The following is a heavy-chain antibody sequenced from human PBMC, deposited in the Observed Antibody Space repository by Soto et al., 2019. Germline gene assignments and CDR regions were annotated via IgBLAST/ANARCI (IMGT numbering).Heavy chain of an antibody. J-gene: IGHJ4*02. Sequence: QVQLVQSGAEVKKPGSSVKVSCKASGGTFSSYAISWVRQAPGQGLEWMGGIIPIFGTANYAQKFQGRVTITADESTSTAYMELSSLRSEDTAVYYCALSPPHYYDSSGPLRGYFDYWGQGTLVTVSS. CDR2: IIPIFGTA. V-gene: IGHV1-69*01. D-gene: IGHD3-22*01. CDR3: ALSPPHYYDSSGPLRGYFDY. CDR1: GGTFSSYA.